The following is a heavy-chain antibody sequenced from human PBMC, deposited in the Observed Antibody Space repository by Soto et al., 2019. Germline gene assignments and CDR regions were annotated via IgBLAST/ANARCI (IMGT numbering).Heavy chain of an antibody. Sequence: PGGSLRLSCAASGVTFCSYGMDWVRQAPGKGLEWVAVIWYDGSNKYYADSVKGRFTISRDNSKNTLYLQMNSLRAEDTAVYYCAGLYSASSSDLFDNWGQGTLVTVSS. D-gene: IGHD1-26*01. CDR3: AGLYSASSSDLFDN. CDR1: GVTFCSYG. V-gene: IGHV3-33*01. CDR2: IWYDGSNK. J-gene: IGHJ4*02.